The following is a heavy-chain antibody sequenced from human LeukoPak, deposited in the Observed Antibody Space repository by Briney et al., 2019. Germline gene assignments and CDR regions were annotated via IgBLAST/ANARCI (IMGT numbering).Heavy chain of an antibody. CDR1: GFTVSSNY. D-gene: IGHD6-19*01. J-gene: IGHJ4*02. Sequence: GGSLRLSCAASGFTVSSNYMSWVRQAPGKGLEWVSVIYSGGSTYYADSVKGRFTISRDNSKNTLYLQMNSLRAEDTAVYYCARGLRYSSGWCYFDYWGQGTLVTVSS. V-gene: IGHV3-66*01. CDR2: IYSGGST. CDR3: ARGLRYSSGWCYFDY.